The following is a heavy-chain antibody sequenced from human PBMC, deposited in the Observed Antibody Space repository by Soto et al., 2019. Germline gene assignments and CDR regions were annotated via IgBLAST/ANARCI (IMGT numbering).Heavy chain of an antibody. Sequence: SVKVSCKASGYTFTSYGISWVRQAPGQGLEWMGWISAYNGNTNYAQKLQGRVTMTTDTSTSTAYMELRSLRSDDTAVYYCARVLRFLEWLLLNDYYYYGMDVWGQGTTVTVSS. CDR3: ARVLRFLEWLLLNDYYYYGMDV. D-gene: IGHD3-3*01. J-gene: IGHJ6*02. V-gene: IGHV1-18*01. CDR2: ISAYNGNT. CDR1: GYTFTSYG.